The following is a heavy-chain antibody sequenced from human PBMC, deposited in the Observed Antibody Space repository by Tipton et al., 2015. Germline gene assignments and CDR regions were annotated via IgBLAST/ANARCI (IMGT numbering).Heavy chain of an antibody. CDR2: INWTGGMT. J-gene: IGHJ4*02. Sequence: SLRLSCAASGFNFGDYAMHWVRQAPGKGLEWVAGINWTGGMTAHADSVGGRFTISRDNAKNSLYLQMNSLTAEDTAVYYCARDRGDDYNRHSDNWGQGTLVTVSS. CDR3: ARDRGDDYNRHSDN. D-gene: IGHD5-24*01. CDR1: GFNFGDYA. V-gene: IGHV3-9*01.